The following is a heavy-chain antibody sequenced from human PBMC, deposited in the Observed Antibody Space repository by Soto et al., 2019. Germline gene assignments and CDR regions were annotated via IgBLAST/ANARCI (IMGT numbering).Heavy chain of an antibody. CDR3: ARGGYNWNDVTDY. CDR1: GGSIRSYY. J-gene: IGHJ4*02. Sequence: SETQSLTCTVSGGSIRSYYWSWIRQPPGKGLEWIGYIYYSGSTNYNPSLKSRVTISVDTSKNQFSLKLSSVTAADTAVYYCARGGYNWNDVTDYWGQGTLVTVSS. CDR2: IYYSGST. D-gene: IGHD1-20*01. V-gene: IGHV4-59*01.